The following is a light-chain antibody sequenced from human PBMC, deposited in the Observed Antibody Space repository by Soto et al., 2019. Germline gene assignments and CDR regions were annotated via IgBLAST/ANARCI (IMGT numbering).Light chain of an antibody. CDR3: NSYPPLSNGV. V-gene: IGLV2-14*01. J-gene: IGLJ1*01. Sequence: LTQPASVSGSPGQSITISCTGTSSDIGAYNYVSWYQQHPGKAPKLLIYEVTNRPSGVSDLFSGSKSGNTASLTISGLQAEDGANYSCNSYPPLSNGVFGIGTKVTVL. CDR2: EVT. CDR1: SSDIGAYNY.